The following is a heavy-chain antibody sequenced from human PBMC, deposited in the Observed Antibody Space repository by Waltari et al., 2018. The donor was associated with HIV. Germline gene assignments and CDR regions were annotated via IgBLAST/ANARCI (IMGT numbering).Heavy chain of an antibody. CDR3: VKDMFGEYDY. CDR1: GFSISTYW. CDR2: INEDGNTI. V-gene: IGHV3-74*01. J-gene: IGHJ4*02. D-gene: IGHD3-10*02. Sequence: EVQLVESGGGSVQPGGSLRLSCVVSGFSISTYWMHWVRQTPGKGLVWVARINEDGNTIDHAGSVRGRFTISRDSAKNTLFLQMNSRRDEDTAMYYCVKDMFGEYDYWGQGALVTVSS.